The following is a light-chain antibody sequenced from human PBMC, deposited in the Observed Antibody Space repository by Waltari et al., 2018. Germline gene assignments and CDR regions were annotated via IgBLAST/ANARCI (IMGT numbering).Light chain of an antibody. CDR2: KAS. CDR3: QQYNSYPWT. CDR1: QSISSW. V-gene: IGKV1-5*03. J-gene: IGKJ1*01. Sequence: EIQMTQSPSTLSASVGDRVTITCRASQSISSWLAWYQQKPGKAPKLLIYKASSLESGVPSRFRGSGSGTEVTLTLSSLQPDDFATYYCQQYNSYPWTFRQGSKVEIK.